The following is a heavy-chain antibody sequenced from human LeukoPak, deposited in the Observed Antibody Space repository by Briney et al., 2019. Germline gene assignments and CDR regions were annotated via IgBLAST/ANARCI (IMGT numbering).Heavy chain of an antibody. CDR1: GFTFSSYE. V-gene: IGHV3-48*03. D-gene: IGHD6-19*01. CDR3: AKDRLPGIVVADRDY. Sequence: GGSLRLSCAASGFTFSSYEMNWVRQAPGKGLEWVSYISSSGSTIYYADSVKGRFTISRDNAKNSLYLQMNSLRAEDTAVYYCAKDRLPGIVVADRDYWGQGTLVTVSS. CDR2: ISSSGSTI. J-gene: IGHJ4*02.